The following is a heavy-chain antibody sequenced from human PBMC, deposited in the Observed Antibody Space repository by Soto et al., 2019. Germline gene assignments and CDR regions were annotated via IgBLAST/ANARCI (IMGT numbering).Heavy chain of an antibody. V-gene: IGHV1-69*04. Sequence: APVKVYRKAFGGTLISYTISWGRQGPGQRLEWMGRIIPILGIANYAQKFQGRVTITADKSTSTAYMELSSLRSEDTAVYYCARDAGDILTGYYMGPFDYWGQGTLVTVSS. CDR3: ARDAGDILTGYYMGPFDY. CDR2: IIPILGIA. J-gene: IGHJ4*02. CDR1: GGTLISYT. D-gene: IGHD3-9*01.